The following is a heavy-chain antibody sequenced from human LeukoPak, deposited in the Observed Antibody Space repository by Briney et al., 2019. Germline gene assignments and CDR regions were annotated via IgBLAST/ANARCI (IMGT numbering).Heavy chain of an antibody. V-gene: IGHV3-23*01. CDR1: GAIFSNHA. CDR2: ISGTGVTT. CDR3: ASTSVVRGVITPFDY. J-gene: IGHJ4*02. D-gene: IGHD3-10*01. Sequence: GGSLRLSCAASGAIFSNHAMSWVRQAPGKGLEWVSLISGTGVTTYYAASVKGRFTISRDNSKNTLYLQMNSLRAEDTALYYCASTSVVRGVITPFDYWGQGTLVTVSS.